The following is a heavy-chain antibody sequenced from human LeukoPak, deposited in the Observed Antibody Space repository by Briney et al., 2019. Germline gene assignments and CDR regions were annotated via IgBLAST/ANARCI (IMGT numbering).Heavy chain of an antibody. CDR1: GFTFSSYW. Sequence: GGSLRLSCAASGFTFSSYWMTWIRQAPGKGLEWVANIKQDGSEKYYVDSVKGRFTISRGNAKNSLYLQMNSLRAEDTAVYYCARDTGGGYSSYDCWGQGTLVTVSS. J-gene: IGHJ4*02. D-gene: IGHD5-18*01. CDR2: IKQDGSEK. V-gene: IGHV3-7*01. CDR3: ARDTGGGYSSYDC.